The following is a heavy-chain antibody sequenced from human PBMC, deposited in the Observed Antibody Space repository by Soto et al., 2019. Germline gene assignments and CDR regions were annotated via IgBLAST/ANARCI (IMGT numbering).Heavy chain of an antibody. Sequence: GASVKVSCKASGYTFTSYGISWVRQAPGQGLEWMGWISAYNGNTNYAQKLQGRVTMTTDTSTSTAYMELRSLRSDDTAVYYCARVDIAARPWPPWAAEGNRQNYYYYGMDGWGQGTTVSVSS. CDR1: GYTFTSYG. J-gene: IGHJ6*02. V-gene: IGHV1-18*01. CDR3: ARVDIAARPWPPWAAEGNRQNYYYYGMDG. CDR2: ISAYNGNT. D-gene: IGHD6-6*01.